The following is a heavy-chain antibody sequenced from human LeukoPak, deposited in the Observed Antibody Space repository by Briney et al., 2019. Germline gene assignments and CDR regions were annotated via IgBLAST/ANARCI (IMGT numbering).Heavy chain of an antibody. Sequence: GASVKVSCKASGYTFTGYYMHWVRQAPGQGLEWMGWINPNSGGTNYAQKFQGRVTMTTDTSTSTAYMELRSLRSDDTAVYYCARPNYYDSSGYYYEAFDIWGQGTMVTVSS. CDR3: ARPNYYDSSGYYYEAFDI. D-gene: IGHD3-22*01. V-gene: IGHV1-2*02. CDR1: GYTFTGYY. J-gene: IGHJ3*02. CDR2: INPNSGGT.